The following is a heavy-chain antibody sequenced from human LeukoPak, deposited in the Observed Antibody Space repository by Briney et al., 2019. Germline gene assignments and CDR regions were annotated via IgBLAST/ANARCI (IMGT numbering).Heavy chain of an antibody. CDR3: ARDPGLYSNGWEYYFDS. CDR2: MTGSGHRI. CDR1: GFTFRNYY. Sequence: GGSLRLSCAASGFTFRNYYMSWIRQAPGKGPEWVAYMTGSGHRIYYADSVKGRFTISRDNTQNSLYLQMNSLRAEDTAVYYCARDPGLYSNGWEYYFDSWGQGTLVTVSS. D-gene: IGHD6-19*01. J-gene: IGHJ4*02. V-gene: IGHV3-11*01.